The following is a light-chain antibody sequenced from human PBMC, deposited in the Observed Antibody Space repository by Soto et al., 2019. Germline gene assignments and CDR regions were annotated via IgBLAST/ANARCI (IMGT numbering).Light chain of an antibody. J-gene: IGLJ2*01. CDR1: SSDVGDYNY. V-gene: IGLV2-8*01. CDR2: EVT. CDR3: SSYAGSNNPVV. Sequence: QSVLTQPPSASGSPGQSVTISCTGTSSDVGDYNYVSWYQHHPGKAPKLMIYEVTKRPSGVPDRFSGSKSGNTASLTVSGLQAEDEADYYCSSYAGSNNPVVFGGGTKVTVL.